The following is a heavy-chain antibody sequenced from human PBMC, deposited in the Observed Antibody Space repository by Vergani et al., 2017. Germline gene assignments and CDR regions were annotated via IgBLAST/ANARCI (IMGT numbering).Heavy chain of an antibody. CDR2: ISGRSNYI. V-gene: IGHV3-21*01. D-gene: IGHD6-13*01. CDR3: ARVQGEQQLVMVYYYYYGMDV. Sequence: EVQLQESGGGLVKPGGSLRVSCAASGFSFSTYSINWVRQAPGKGLEWVSSISGRSNYIYYADSVKGRFTISRDNAKNSLYLQMNSLRAEDTAVYYCARVQGEQQLVMVYYYYYGMDVWGQGTTVTVSS. J-gene: IGHJ6*02. CDR1: GFSFSTYS.